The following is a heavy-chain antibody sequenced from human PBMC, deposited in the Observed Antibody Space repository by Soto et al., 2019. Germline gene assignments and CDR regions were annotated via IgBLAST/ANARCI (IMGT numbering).Heavy chain of an antibody. CDR2: ISKSDYT. V-gene: IGHV3-21*01. D-gene: IGHD2-2*01. CDR3: AREDSIIIPAVSDF. Sequence: LRLSCTVSGFAFNNYGINWVRQAPGKGLEWVSSISKSDYTYYSDSVKGRFTTSRDNAKNSVSLQMNTLRVEDTAVYYCAREDSIIIPAVSDFWGQGALVTVSS. CDR1: GFAFNNYG. J-gene: IGHJ4*02.